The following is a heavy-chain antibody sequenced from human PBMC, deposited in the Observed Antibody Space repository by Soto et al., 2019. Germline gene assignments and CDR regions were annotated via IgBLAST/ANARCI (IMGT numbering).Heavy chain of an antibody. CDR1: GGFVTSGSYY. V-gene: IGHV4-34*01. J-gene: IGHJ3*02. CDR2: MSHSGGT. D-gene: IGHD1-1*01. Sequence: QVQLQQWGAGLLKPSETLSLTCAVYGGFVTSGSYYWSWIRQPPGKGLEWIGEMSHSGGTHFNPSLKRRVTIAVDTSKNQFTLKMSSVTAADTALYYCARVDRGTATTVVDAFDIWGPGTMVTVSS. CDR3: ARVDRGTATTVVDAFDI.